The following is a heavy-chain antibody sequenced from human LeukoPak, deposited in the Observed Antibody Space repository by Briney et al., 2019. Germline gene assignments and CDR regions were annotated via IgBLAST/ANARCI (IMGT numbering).Heavy chain of an antibody. D-gene: IGHD3-10*01. CDR1: GYTFTGYY. Sequence: ASVKVSCKASGYTFTGYYMHWVRQAPGQGLEWMGWINPNSGGTNYAQKFQGRVTMTGDTSISTAYMELSRLRSDDTAVYYCASGGRIEKYYYGSGSHDYWGQGTLVTVSS. J-gene: IGHJ4*02. V-gene: IGHV1-2*02. CDR2: INPNSGGT. CDR3: ASGGRIEKYYYGSGSHDY.